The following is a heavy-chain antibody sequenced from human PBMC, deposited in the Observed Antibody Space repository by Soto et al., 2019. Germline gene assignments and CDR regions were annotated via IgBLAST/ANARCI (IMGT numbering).Heavy chain of an antibody. CDR2: ISSGSSYI. V-gene: IGHV3-11*06. CDR1: GFNFSDHY. J-gene: IGHJ5*02. CDR3: VRDVNGGYPHWFDP. D-gene: IGHD2-8*01. Sequence: QMQLMESGGGLGKPGGSLRLSCAASGFNFSDHYMSWIRQAPGKGLEWISYISSGSSYIKYADSVKGRFTISRDNAKSSVYLQMNSLRAEDTAVYYCVRDVNGGYPHWFDPWGQGTLVTVSS.